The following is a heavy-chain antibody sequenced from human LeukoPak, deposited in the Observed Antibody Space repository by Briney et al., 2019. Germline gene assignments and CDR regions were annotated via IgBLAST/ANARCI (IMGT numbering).Heavy chain of an antibody. CDR3: ARDLGSLRYFAWLLYGNWFDP. J-gene: IGHJ5*02. D-gene: IGHD3-9*01. CDR1: GYTFTSYA. V-gene: IGHV1-3*01. CDR2: INAGNGNT. Sequence: ASVKVSCKASGYTFTSYAMHWVRQAPGQRLEWMGWINAGNGNTKYSQKFQGRVTITRDTSASTAYMELSSLRSEDTAVYYCARDLGSLRYFAWLLYGNWFDPWGQGTLVTVSS.